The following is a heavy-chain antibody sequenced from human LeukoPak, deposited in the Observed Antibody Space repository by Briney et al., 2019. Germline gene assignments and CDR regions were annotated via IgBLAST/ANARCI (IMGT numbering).Heavy chain of an antibody. CDR1: GFSFSSYS. D-gene: IGHD3-10*01. CDR3: ARDGYYYDI. V-gene: IGHV3-48*01. Sequence: GGSLRLACAASGFSFSSYSMNWVRQAPGEGLEWVSHISSSSRIHYADFVKGRFTISRDNAKNSLFLQMNSLRAEDTAAYYCARDGYYYDIWGQGTMVTVSS. CDR2: ISSSSRI. J-gene: IGHJ3*02.